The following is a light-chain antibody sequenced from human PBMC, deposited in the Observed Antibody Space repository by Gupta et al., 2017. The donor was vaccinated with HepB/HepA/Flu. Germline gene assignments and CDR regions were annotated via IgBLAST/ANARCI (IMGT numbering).Light chain of an antibody. Sequence: IQLTKSPSSLSASVGDRVTITCRASQSISSYLNWYQQKPGKAPKLLIYAASSLQSGVPSRFSGSGSGTDFTLTISSLQSEDFATYYCQQSYSTPPWTFGQGTKVEIK. CDR3: QQSYSTPPWT. V-gene: IGKV1-39*01. CDR1: QSISSY. CDR2: AAS. J-gene: IGKJ1*01.